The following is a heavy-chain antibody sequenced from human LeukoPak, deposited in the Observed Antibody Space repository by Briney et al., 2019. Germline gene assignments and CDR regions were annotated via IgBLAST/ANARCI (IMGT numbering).Heavy chain of an antibody. J-gene: IGHJ4*02. V-gene: IGHV4-39*02. CDR1: GGSLSSSSYY. D-gene: IGHD3-10*01. CDR2: IYYSGSSYYSGRT. Sequence: PSETLSLTCSVSGGSLSSSSYYWGWIRQPPGQGLEWIGSIYYSGSSYYSGRTYYNPSLKSRVTISVDTSKNQFSLKLSSVTAADTAVYYCAREGGYGSGGLDYWGQGTLVTVSS. CDR3: AREGGYGSGGLDY.